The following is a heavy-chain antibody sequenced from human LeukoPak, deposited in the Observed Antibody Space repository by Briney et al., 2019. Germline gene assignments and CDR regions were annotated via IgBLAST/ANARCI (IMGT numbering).Heavy chain of an antibody. CDR1: GYSFTSYW. CDR3: AREKVETAFDY. CDR2: IYPGDSDT. J-gene: IGHJ4*02. V-gene: IGHV5-51*01. D-gene: IGHD5-24*01. Sequence: GESLKISCKGSGYSFTSYWIGWVRQMPGKGLEWMGIIYPGDSDTRYSPSFQGEVTISADKSISTAYLQWSSLKASGTAMYYCAREKVETAFDYWGQGTLVTVSS.